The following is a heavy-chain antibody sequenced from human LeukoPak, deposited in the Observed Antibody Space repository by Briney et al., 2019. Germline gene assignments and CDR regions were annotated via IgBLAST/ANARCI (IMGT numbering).Heavy chain of an antibody. D-gene: IGHD3-3*01. Sequence: ASVKVSCKASGYTFTGYYMHWVRQAPGQGLEWMGWINPNGGGTNYAQKFQGRVTMTRDTSISTAYMELSRLRSDDTAVYYCAKRAVGAIFGVVDFQDYFDYWGQGTLVTVSS. CDR3: AKRAVGAIFGVVDFQDYFDY. V-gene: IGHV1-2*02. CDR1: GYTFTGYY. J-gene: IGHJ4*02. CDR2: INPNGGGT.